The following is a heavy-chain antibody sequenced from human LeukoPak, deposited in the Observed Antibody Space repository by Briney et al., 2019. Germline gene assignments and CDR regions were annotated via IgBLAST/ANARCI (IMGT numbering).Heavy chain of an antibody. CDR1: GFTFSTFA. D-gene: IGHD2-15*01. J-gene: IGHJ4*02. CDR2: FSPDGI. CDR3: AKDYARGGCSLAHCNPIDS. Sequence: GGSLRLSCAASGFTFSTFAMTWVRQAPGKGLEWFSTFSPDGIHYADSVKGRFAISRDDSMSTLFLQMNSLRAEDTAIYYCAKDYARGGCSLAHCNPIDSWGQGTLVTVSS. V-gene: IGHV3-23*01.